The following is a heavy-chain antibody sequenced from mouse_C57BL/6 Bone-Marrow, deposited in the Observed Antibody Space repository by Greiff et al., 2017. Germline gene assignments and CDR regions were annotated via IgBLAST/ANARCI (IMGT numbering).Heavy chain of an antibody. CDR1: GYTFTSYW. V-gene: IGHV1-61*01. D-gene: IGHD2-5*01. CDR3: ESSRVKYGDV. CDR2: FYPTDSET. Sequence: VQLQESGAELVRPGSSVKLYCKASGYTFTSYWMDWVKQRPGQGLEWIGNFYPTDSETHYNQKFKDKATLTVDKSSSTAYMQLSSLTSEDSAVYYVESSRVKYGDVGGRGTTTTVS. J-gene: IGHJ1*03.